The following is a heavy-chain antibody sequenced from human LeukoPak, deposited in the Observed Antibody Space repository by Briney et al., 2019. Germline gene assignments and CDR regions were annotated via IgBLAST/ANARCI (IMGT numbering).Heavy chain of an antibody. V-gene: IGHV3-21*01. CDR2: IISSSSYI. D-gene: IGHD5-18*01. CDR1: GFTFSSYS. J-gene: IGHJ4*02. CDR3: ARDEYSYDGWVDY. Sequence: PGGSLRLSCAASGFTFSSYSMNWVRQAPGKGLEWVSSIISSSSYIYYADSVKGRFTISRDNAKNSLYLQMNRLRAEDTAVYYCARDEYSYDGWVDYWGGGTLVSVSS.